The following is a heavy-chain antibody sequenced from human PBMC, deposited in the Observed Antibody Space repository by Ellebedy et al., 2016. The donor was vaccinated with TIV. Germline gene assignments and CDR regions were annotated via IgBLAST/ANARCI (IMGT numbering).Heavy chain of an antibody. Sequence: GGSLRLSXAASGFTFSIHAMAWVRQAPGKGLEWVSVIRGSDADTSYADSVKGRFTVSRDNSKNTLFLQMNNLRDEDTAIYYCALSGYRGYDRPVWGQGTMVTVSS. J-gene: IGHJ3*01. V-gene: IGHV3-23*01. CDR2: IRGSDADT. D-gene: IGHD5-12*01. CDR3: ALSGYRGYDRPV. CDR1: GFTFSIHA.